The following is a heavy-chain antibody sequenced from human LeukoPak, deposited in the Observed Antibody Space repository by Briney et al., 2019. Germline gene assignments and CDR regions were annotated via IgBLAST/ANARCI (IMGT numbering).Heavy chain of an antibody. CDR1: GYPFTGYY. V-gene: IGHV1-2*02. CDR2: INPNSGGT. CDR3: ARARIAARPFVFDY. Sequence: ASVKVSCKASGYPFTGYYIHWVRQAPGQGLEWMGWINPNSGGTNYAQKFQGRVTMTRDTSISTAYMELSRLRSDDTAVYYCARARIAARPFVFDYWGQGTLVTVSS. D-gene: IGHD6-6*01. J-gene: IGHJ4*02.